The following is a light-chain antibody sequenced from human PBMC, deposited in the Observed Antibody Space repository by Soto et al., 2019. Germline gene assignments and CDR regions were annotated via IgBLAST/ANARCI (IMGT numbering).Light chain of an antibody. J-gene: IGKJ4*02. CDR2: DAS. CDR1: QSISSC. V-gene: IGKV1-5*01. CDR3: QEYYSYPLT. Sequence: DIQMTQSPSTLSASVGDRVTITCRASQSISSCLTWYQQKPGKAPKLLIYDASTLQSGVPSRFSGSGSGTDCTHNISCLQSEDIARLYCQEYYSYPLTFGGGTKVDIK.